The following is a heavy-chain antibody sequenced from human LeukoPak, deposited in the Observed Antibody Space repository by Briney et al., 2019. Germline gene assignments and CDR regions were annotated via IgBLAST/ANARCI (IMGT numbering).Heavy chain of an antibody. CDR1: GFTFSSYS. CDR3: ARDIVATKDY. D-gene: IGHD5-12*01. Sequence: GGSLRLSCATSGFTFSSYSMNWVRQAPGKGLEWVSSISSSSSYIYYADSVKGRFTISRDNAKNSLYLQMNSLRAEDTAVYYCARDIVATKDYWGQGTLVTVSS. V-gene: IGHV3-21*01. CDR2: ISSSSSYI. J-gene: IGHJ4*02.